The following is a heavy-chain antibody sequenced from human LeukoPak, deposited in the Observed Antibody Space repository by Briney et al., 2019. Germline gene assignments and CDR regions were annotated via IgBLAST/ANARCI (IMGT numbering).Heavy chain of an antibody. V-gene: IGHV4-31*03. J-gene: IGHJ4*02. CDR2: VYYSGST. D-gene: IGHD5-24*01. CDR1: GGSVSSEAYY. CDR3: ARRRDDYNYYFDY. Sequence: PSETLSLTCTVSGGSVSSEAYYWIWIRQHPGKGLEWIGYVYYSGSTYYNPSLKSRVTISVDTSKNQFSLRLSSVTAADTAVYYCARRRDDYNYYFDYWGQGTLVTVSS.